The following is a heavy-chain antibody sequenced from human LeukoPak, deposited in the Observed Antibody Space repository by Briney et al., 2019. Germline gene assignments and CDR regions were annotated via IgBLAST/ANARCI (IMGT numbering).Heavy chain of an antibody. CDR1: GFTFSNYA. J-gene: IGHJ4*02. D-gene: IGHD3-10*01. V-gene: IGHV3-23*01. CDR3: AKDHVGTPGGYYNFDQ. CDR2: ISGSGGNT. Sequence: GGSLRLSCAASGFTFSNYAMSWVRQAPGKGLEWVSTISGSGGNTYNADSVKGRFTISRDNSKNTLYLHMNSLRAEDTAVYFCAKDHVGTPGGYYNFDQWGQGTLVTVSS.